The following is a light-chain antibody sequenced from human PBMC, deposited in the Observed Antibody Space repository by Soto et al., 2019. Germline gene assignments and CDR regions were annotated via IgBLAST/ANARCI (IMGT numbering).Light chain of an antibody. J-gene: IGKJ4*01. V-gene: IGKV1-9*01. Sequence: DIQLTQSPSFLSASVGGRVTITCRATQGISTYLAWYQHKPGTAPKLLIYTASTLQSGVPSRFSGSGSGTDFTLTISSLQPEDFATYYCQQVKSYPLTFGGGTKVEIK. CDR2: TAS. CDR3: QQVKSYPLT. CDR1: QGISTY.